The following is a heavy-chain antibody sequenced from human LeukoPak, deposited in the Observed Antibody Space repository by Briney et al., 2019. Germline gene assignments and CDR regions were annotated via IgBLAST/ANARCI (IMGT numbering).Heavy chain of an antibody. Sequence: PGGSLRLSCAASGFTFSSYSMNWVRQAPGKGLEWVSSISSSSSYIYYADSVKGRFTISRDNAKNSLYLQMNSLRAEDTAVYYCARASLRLGPGSNSCTLDYWGQGTLVTVSS. CDR2: ISSSSSYI. CDR3: ARASLRLGPGSNSCTLDY. J-gene: IGHJ4*02. V-gene: IGHV3-21*01. CDR1: GFTFSSYS. D-gene: IGHD4-23*01.